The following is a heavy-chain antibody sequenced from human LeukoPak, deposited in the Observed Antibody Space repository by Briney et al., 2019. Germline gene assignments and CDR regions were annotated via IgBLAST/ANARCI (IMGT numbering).Heavy chain of an antibody. V-gene: IGHV4-39*01. CDR3: ARQEVRGVIITLDY. CDR2: IYYSGST. J-gene: IGHJ4*02. CDR1: GGSISSSSYY. D-gene: IGHD3-10*01. Sequence: SETLSLTCTVSGGSISSSSYYWGWIRQPPGKGLEWFGSIYYSGSTYYNPSLKSRVTISVDTSKNQFSLKLSSVTAADTAVYYCARQEVRGVIITLDYWGQGTLVTVSS.